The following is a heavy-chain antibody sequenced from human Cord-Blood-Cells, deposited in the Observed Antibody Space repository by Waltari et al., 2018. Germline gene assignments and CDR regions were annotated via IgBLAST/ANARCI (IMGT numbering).Heavy chain of an antibody. V-gene: IGHV3-21*01. Sequence: EVQLVESGGGLVKPGGSLRLSCAASGFTFSSYSMNWVRQAPGKGLAWFSSISSSSSYIYYADSAKGRFTISRDNAKNSLDLQMNSLRAEDTAVYYCASRSSSWYTGDYWGQGTLVTVSS. CDR2: ISSSSSYI. D-gene: IGHD6-13*01. CDR1: GFTFSSYS. J-gene: IGHJ4*02. CDR3: ASRSSSWYTGDY.